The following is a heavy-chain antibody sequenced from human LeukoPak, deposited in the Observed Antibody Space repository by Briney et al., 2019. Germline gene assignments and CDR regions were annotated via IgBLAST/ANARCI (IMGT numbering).Heavy chain of an antibody. V-gene: IGHV4-39*07. CDR1: GGSISSSSNY. CDR2: IYYSGST. Sequence: KPSETLSLTCTVSGGSISSSSNYWGWIRQPPGKGLEWIGSIYYSGSTYYNPSLKSRVTISVGTSKDQFSLRLSSVTAADTAVYYCARGPYSSSWHSPLDYWGQGALVTVSS. D-gene: IGHD6-13*01. CDR3: ARGPYSSSWHSPLDY. J-gene: IGHJ4*02.